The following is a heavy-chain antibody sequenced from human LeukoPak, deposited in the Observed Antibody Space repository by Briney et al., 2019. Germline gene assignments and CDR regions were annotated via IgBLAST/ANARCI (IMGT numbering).Heavy chain of an antibody. J-gene: IGHJ2*01. Sequence: SSETLSLTCTVSGGSISSSSYYWGWIRQPSGKGLEWIGSIYYSGSTYYNPSLKSRVAISVDTSKNQFSLKLSSVTAADTAVYYCASSPRITMIVVDEGYFDLWGRGTLVTVSS. V-gene: IGHV4-39*07. D-gene: IGHD3-22*01. CDR3: ASSPRITMIVVDEGYFDL. CDR1: GGSISSSSYY. CDR2: IYYSGST.